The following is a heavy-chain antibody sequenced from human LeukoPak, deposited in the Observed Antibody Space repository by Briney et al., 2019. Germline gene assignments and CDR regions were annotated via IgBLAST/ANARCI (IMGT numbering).Heavy chain of an antibody. CDR2: VNPNSGVT. J-gene: IGHJ4*01. Sequence: ASVKVSCKAYGYTFIGYYIHWVRQATGQGLEWTGSVNPNSGVTDYAQKFQGRITMTRDTSISTAYMELNRLTSDDTAVYYCARDTGFPFFDFWGHGALVTVSS. CDR3: ARDTGFPFFDF. CDR1: GYTFIGYY. V-gene: IGHV1-2*02.